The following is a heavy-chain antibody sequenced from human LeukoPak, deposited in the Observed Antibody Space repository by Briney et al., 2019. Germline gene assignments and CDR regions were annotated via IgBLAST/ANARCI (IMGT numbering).Heavy chain of an antibody. Sequence: SETLSLTCAVYGGSFSGYYWSWIRPPPGKGLEWIGEINHSGSTNYNPSLKSRVTISVDTSKNQFSLKLSSVTAADTAVYYCARVLATTHEFFDYWGQGTLVTVSS. D-gene: IGHD5-12*01. CDR3: ARVLATTHEFFDY. CDR2: INHSGST. CDR1: GGSFSGYY. J-gene: IGHJ4*02. V-gene: IGHV4-34*01.